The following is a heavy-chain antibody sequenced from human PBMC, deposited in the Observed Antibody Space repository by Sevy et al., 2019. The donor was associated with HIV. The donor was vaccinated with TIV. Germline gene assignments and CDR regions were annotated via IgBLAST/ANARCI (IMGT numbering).Heavy chain of an antibody. CDR1: GVSMSGSSND. V-gene: IGHV4-39*01. D-gene: IGHD2-8*01. J-gene: IGHJ4*02. CDR3: ARQGGLVYRAFDY. CDR2: FFFTGST. Sequence: SETLSLTCTVSGVSMSGSSNDWGWIRQPPGKGLEWIASFFFTGSTYYNPSLKGRVTISVDTSKSQFSLKLNSVTAADTALYYCARQGGLVYRAFDYWGQGTLVTVSS.